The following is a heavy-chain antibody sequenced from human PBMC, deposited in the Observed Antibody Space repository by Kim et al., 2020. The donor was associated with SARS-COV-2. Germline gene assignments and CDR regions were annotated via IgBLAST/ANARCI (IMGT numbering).Heavy chain of an antibody. CDR1: GFTFSSYW. Sequence: GGSLRLSCAASGFTFSSYWMSWVRQAPGKGLEWVADIKQDESDKNYVDSVKGRFTISRDNAKNSLYLQMNSLRAEETAVYYCARQVNAGFNYFAYWGQGT. J-gene: IGHJ4*02. CDR2: IKQDESDK. CDR3: ARQVNAGFNYFAY. V-gene: IGHV3-7*03. D-gene: IGHD2-2*01.